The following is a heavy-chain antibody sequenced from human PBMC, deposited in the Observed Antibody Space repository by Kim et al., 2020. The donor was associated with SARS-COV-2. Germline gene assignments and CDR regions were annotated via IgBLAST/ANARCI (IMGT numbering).Heavy chain of an antibody. V-gene: IGHV3-23*01. Sequence: GGSLRLSCAASGFTFTAYVMSCVRQAPGKGLEWVSSIGGRGDNTYYADSVKGRFTISRDNSKNTLYLQMNSLRAEDTAVYYCARRNMYSFDYWGQGTLVTVSS. J-gene: IGHJ4*02. CDR3: ARRNMYSFDY. CDR1: GFTFTAYV. CDR2: IGGRGDNT.